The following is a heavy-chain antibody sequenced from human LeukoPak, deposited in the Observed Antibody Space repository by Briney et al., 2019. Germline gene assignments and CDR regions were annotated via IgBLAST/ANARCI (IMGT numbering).Heavy chain of an antibody. CDR1: GFTFSSYS. CDR3: ARGEEWSTPFDY. Sequence: LRLSCAASGFTFSSYSMNWVRQPPGKGLEWIGYIYYSGSTYYDPSLKSRVTISLDTSKNQFSLRLNSMTAADTAVYYCARGEEWSTPFDYWGQGTLVTVSS. V-gene: IGHV4-30-4*08. J-gene: IGHJ4*02. D-gene: IGHD3-3*01. CDR2: IYYSGST.